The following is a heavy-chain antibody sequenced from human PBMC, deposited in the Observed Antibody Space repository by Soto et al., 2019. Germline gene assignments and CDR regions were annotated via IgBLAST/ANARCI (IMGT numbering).Heavy chain of an antibody. CDR2: IYNSGNT. CDR3: ARGSSTASWFLQY. Sequence: TSETLSLTCTVSGVSIRRTYHYWGWIRKPPGKGLEWIGNIYNSGNTYYNPSLKSRVTISVDTSKNQFSLRLRSVTAADTAVYYCARGSSTASWFLQYWGQGSPVTVSS. V-gene: IGHV4-39*01. CDR1: GVSIRRTYHY. J-gene: IGHJ1*01. D-gene: IGHD6-13*01.